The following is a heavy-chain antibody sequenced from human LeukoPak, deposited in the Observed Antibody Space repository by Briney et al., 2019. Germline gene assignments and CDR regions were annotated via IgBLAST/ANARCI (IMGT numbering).Heavy chain of an antibody. CDR2: IKQDGSEK. CDR3: ARELRYFDWLLFDY. CDR1: GFTFSSYW. D-gene: IGHD3-9*01. J-gene: IGHJ4*02. V-gene: IGHV3-7*01. Sequence: GGSLRLSCAASGFTFSSYWMSWVRQAPGKGLEWVANIKQDGSEKYYVDSVKGRFTISGDNAKNSLYLQMNSLRAEDTAVYYCARELRYFDWLLFDYWGQGTLVTVSS.